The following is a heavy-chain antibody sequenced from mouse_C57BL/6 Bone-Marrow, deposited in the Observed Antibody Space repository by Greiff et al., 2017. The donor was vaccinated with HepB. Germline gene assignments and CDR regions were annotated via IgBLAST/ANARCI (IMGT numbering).Heavy chain of an antibody. J-gene: IGHJ1*03. CDR3: TREGYFDV. CDR1: GFTFSSYA. CDR2: ISSGGDYI. Sequence: EVKFEESGEGLAKPGGSLKLSCAASGFTFSSYAMSWVRQTPEKRLEWVAYISSGGDYIYYADTVKGRFTISRDNARNTLYLQMSSLKSEDTAMYYCTREGYFDVWGTGTTVTVSS. V-gene: IGHV5-9-1*02.